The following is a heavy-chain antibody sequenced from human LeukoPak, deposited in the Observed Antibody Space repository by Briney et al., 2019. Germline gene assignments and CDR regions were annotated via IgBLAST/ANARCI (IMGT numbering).Heavy chain of an antibody. CDR1: GGSISSYY. Sequence: SETLSLTCTVSGGSISSYYWSWIRQPPGKGLEWIGFVYYSGNTNYNPSLKSRVTISLDTSKNQFSLQLNSVTPEDTAVYYCAGTPSYSYLFLYWGQGTLVTVSS. J-gene: IGHJ4*02. CDR3: AGTPSYSYLFLY. CDR2: VYYSGNT. D-gene: IGHD2-15*01. V-gene: IGHV4-59*12.